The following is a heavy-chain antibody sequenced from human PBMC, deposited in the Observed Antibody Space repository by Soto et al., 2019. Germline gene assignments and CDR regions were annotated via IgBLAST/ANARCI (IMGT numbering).Heavy chain of an antibody. Sequence: PGGSLRLSCAASGFTVSSNCMSWVRQAPGKGLEWVSVIYSGGSTYYADSVKGRFTISRDNSKNTLYLQMNGLRAEDTAVYYCARDPGDVDAFDIWGQGTMVTVSS. CDR1: GFTVSSNC. V-gene: IGHV3-53*01. CDR3: ARDPGDVDAFDI. D-gene: IGHD7-27*01. J-gene: IGHJ3*02. CDR2: IYSGGST.